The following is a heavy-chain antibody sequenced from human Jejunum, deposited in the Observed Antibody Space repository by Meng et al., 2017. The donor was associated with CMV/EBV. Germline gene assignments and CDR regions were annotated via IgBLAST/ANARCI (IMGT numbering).Heavy chain of an antibody. Sequence: SSDWMHWVRTAPGAWLVWVSRINSDGSTTYYADSVKGRFTISRDNAKNTLYLQMNSLRAEDTAVYYCAKDSSASSYVTYSLYGMDVWGQGTTVTVSS. J-gene: IGHJ6*02. CDR2: INSDGSTT. V-gene: IGHV3-74*01. CDR1: SSDW. D-gene: IGHD2-15*01. CDR3: AKDSSASSYVTYSLYGMDV.